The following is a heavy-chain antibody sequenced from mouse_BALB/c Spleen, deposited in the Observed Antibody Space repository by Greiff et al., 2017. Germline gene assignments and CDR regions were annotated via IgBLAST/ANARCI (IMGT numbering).Heavy chain of an antibody. D-gene: IGHD2-4*01. Sequence: EVKLQESGPSLVKPSQTLSLTCSVTGDSITSGYWNWIRKFPGNKLEYMGYISYSGSTYYNPSLKSRISITRDTSKNQYYLQLNSVTTEDTATYYCARLDDYDQYYFDYWGQGTTLTVSS. CDR2: ISYSGST. J-gene: IGHJ2*01. CDR1: GDSITSGY. CDR3: ARLDDYDQYYFDY. V-gene: IGHV3-8*02.